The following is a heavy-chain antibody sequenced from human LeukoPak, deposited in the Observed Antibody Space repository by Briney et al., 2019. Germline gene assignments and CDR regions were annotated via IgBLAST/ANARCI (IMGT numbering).Heavy chain of an antibody. CDR3: ARATVEETAEYFQH. CDR1: GYTFTTYS. J-gene: IGHJ1*01. CDR2: INTNTGNP. V-gene: IGHV7-4-1*02. D-gene: IGHD4-23*01. Sequence: ASVKVSCTASGYTFTTYSMHWVRQAPGQGLEWMGWINTNTGNPTYAQGFTGRFVISLDTSVTTAYLQISSLKAEDTAVYYCARATVEETAEYFQHWGQGTLVTVSS.